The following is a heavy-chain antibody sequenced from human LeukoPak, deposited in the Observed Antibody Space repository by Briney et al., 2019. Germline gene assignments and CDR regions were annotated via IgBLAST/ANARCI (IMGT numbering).Heavy chain of an antibody. V-gene: IGHV4-59*01. Sequence: PSETLCLTCTVSGGSISSYYWSWIRQPPGKGLDWIGYIYYSGSTNYNPSLKSRVTISVDTSKNQFSLKLSSVTAADTAVYYCARASPIAVAGIWADWGQGTLVTVSS. CDR1: GGSISSYY. CDR2: IYYSGST. D-gene: IGHD6-19*01. J-gene: IGHJ4*02. CDR3: ARASPIAVAGIWAD.